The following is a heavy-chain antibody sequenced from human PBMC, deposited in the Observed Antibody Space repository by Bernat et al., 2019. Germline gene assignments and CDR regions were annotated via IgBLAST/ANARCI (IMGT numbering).Heavy chain of an antibody. J-gene: IGHJ4*02. CDR1: GFTFSDYW. D-gene: IGHD1-1*01. Sequence: EAQLAESGGGLVQPGGSLRLSCAASGFTFSDYWMDWVRQAPGKGPVWVSRINIDGTTTNYADSVKGRFTMSRDNAKNTVYLQMNSLRAEDTAVYYCVRDPNRKLDYWGQGTQVTVSP. CDR2: INIDGTTT. CDR3: VRDPNRKLDY. V-gene: IGHV3-74*01.